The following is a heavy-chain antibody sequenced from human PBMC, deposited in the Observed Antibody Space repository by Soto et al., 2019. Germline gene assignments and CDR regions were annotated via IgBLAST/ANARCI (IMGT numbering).Heavy chain of an antibody. Sequence: ASVKVSCRASGYTFTSYGISWVRQAPGQGLEWMGWISAYNGNTNYAQKLQGRVTMTTDTSTSTAYMELRSLRSDDTAVYYCAIDYGRITMVRGVIKPNDAFDIWGQGTMVTVSS. CDR1: GYTFTSYG. D-gene: IGHD3-10*01. V-gene: IGHV1-18*01. CDR3: AIDYGRITMVRGVIKPNDAFDI. J-gene: IGHJ3*02. CDR2: ISAYNGNT.